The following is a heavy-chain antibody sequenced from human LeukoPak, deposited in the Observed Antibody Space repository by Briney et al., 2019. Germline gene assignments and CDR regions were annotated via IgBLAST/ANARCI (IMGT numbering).Heavy chain of an antibody. D-gene: IGHD5-18*01. J-gene: IGHJ3*02. Sequence: GGSLRLSCAASGFTFSSSAMSWVRQVPGKGLEWVSGISASGGSTYYADSVRGRFTISRDNSKNTLSLQMNSLRAGDTAIYYCAKHNGFSPDVTAFDIWGQGTMVTVSS. V-gene: IGHV3-23*01. CDR2: ISASGGST. CDR1: GFTFSSSA. CDR3: AKHNGFSPDVTAFDI.